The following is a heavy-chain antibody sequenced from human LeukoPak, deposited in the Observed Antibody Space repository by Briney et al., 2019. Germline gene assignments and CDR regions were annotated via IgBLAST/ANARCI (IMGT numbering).Heavy chain of an antibody. CDR2: ISGSGDST. CDR1: GFTFSSYA. D-gene: IGHD3-10*01. J-gene: IGHJ4*02. V-gene: IGHV3-23*01. Sequence: PGGSLRLSCAASGFTFSSYAMSWVRQAPGKGLEWVSAISGSGDSTYYADFLKGRFTISRDNSKNTVYLQINSLRAEDTAVYRCANALTLVRGVIAPLDYWGQGTLVTVSS. CDR3: ANALTLVRGVIAPLDY.